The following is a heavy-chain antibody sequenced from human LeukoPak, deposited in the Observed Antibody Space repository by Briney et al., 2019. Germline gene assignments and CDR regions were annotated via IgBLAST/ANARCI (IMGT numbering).Heavy chain of an antibody. J-gene: IGHJ4*02. CDR2: ISGSGGAT. V-gene: IGHV3-23*01. D-gene: IGHD6-19*01. Sequence: PGGSLRLSCAASGFIFSKYAMNWVRQAPEEGLEWVSAISGSGGATDYADSVKGRFTISRDNSNNTVFLEMNSLRAEDTAVYYCAKDGRAVAGTGLDYWGLGTLVTVSS. CDR3: AKDGRAVAGTGLDY. CDR1: GFIFSKYA.